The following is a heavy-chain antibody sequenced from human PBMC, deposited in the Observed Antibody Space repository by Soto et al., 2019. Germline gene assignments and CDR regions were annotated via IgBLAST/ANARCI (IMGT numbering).Heavy chain of an antibody. J-gene: IGHJ5*02. CDR3: AGEGSHSAYNFALGIQLWSFDR. CDR1: GGSFRGFY. D-gene: IGHD1-1*01. Sequence: SETLSLTCAVSGGSFRGFYWTWIRQSPGKGLEWLGDINHVGITNYNPSLKSRVSIPVDTSKSQFSLNLTSVTAADMAVYYCAGEGSHSAYNFALGIQLWSFDRWGQG. V-gene: IGHV4-34*01. CDR2: INHVGIT.